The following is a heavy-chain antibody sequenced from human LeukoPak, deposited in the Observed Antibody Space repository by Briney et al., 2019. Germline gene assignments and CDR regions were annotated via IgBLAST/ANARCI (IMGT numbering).Heavy chain of an antibody. Sequence: GRSLRLSCAASGFTFSSYGMHWVRQAPGKGLEWVAVIWYDVSNKYYADSVKGRFTISRDNSKNTLYLQMNSLRAEDTAVYYCAKSYCSSTSCYTWGSEDYYYMDVWGKGTTVTVSS. D-gene: IGHD2-2*02. CDR1: GFTFSSYG. CDR2: IWYDVSNK. CDR3: AKSYCSSTSCYTWGSEDYYYMDV. V-gene: IGHV3-33*06. J-gene: IGHJ6*03.